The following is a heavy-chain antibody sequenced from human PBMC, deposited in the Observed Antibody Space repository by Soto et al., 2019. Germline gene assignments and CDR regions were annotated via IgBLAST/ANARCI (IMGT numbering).Heavy chain of an antibody. Sequence: PSETLSLTCAVSGGSISSSNWWSWARQPPGKGLEWIGEIYHSGSTNYNPSLKSRVTISVDKSKNQFSLKLSSVTAADTAVYYCARERKRYGSGSYYNYFDYWGQGTLVTVSS. J-gene: IGHJ4*02. CDR2: IYHSGST. V-gene: IGHV4-4*02. CDR1: GGSISSSNW. CDR3: ARERKRYGSGSYYNYFDY. D-gene: IGHD3-10*01.